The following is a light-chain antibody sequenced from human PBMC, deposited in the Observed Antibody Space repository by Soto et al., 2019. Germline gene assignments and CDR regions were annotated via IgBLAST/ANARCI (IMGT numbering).Light chain of an antibody. V-gene: IGKV3-11*01. CDR3: QQRYNWPVT. J-gene: IGKJ2*01. Sequence: ENVLTQSPATLSLSPGERATLSCRASQSVSTYLAWYQQKPGQAPRLLIYDASNRATDMPARFSGSGSGTDFTLTISSLEPEDFAVYYCQQRYNWPVTFGQGTKLEIK. CDR2: DAS. CDR1: QSVSTY.